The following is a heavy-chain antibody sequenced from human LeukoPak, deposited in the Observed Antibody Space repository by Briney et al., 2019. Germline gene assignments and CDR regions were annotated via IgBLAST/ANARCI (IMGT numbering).Heavy chain of an antibody. D-gene: IGHD3-22*01. CDR1: GFTFSSYS. CDR2: ISSSSSTI. Sequence: QPGGSLRLSCAASGFTFSSYSMNWVRQAPGKGLEWVSYISSSSSTIYYADSVKGRFTISRDNAKNSLYLQMSSLRAEDTAVYYCARDPVGGYDSSGYSDYWGQGTLVTVSS. J-gene: IGHJ4*02. V-gene: IGHV3-48*01. CDR3: ARDPVGGYDSSGYSDY.